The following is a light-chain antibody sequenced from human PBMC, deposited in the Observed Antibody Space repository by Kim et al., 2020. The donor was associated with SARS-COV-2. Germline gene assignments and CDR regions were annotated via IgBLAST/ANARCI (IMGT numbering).Light chain of an antibody. CDR2: QDS. Sequence: VSPGQPASITCSGDKLGDKYACCYQQKPGQSPVLVIYQDSKRPSGIPERFSGSNSGNTATLTISGTQAMDEADYYCQAWDSSTVVFGGGTQLTVL. CDR1: KLGDKY. V-gene: IGLV3-1*01. CDR3: QAWDSSTVV. J-gene: IGLJ2*01.